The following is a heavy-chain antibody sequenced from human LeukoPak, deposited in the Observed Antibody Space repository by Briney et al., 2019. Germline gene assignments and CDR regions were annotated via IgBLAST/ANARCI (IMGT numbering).Heavy chain of an antibody. J-gene: IGHJ4*02. CDR1: GFTFSTYT. CDR3: LRGDSRDF. Sequence: GSLRLSCAASGFTFSTYTMNWARQAQGKGLEWVSSINSGGSTTHSADSVKGRFTISRDNAQNSLYLQMNSLRVDDAAVYYCLRGDSRDFWGQGTLVTVSS. V-gene: IGHV3-21*01. CDR2: INSGGSTT. D-gene: IGHD3-22*01.